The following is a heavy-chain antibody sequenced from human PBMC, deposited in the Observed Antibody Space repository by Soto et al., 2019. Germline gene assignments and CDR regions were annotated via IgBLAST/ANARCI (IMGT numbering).Heavy chain of an antibody. D-gene: IGHD2-21*02. CDR1: GGSISSGDYY. CDR2: IYNSGST. CDR3: ARVCGGDCHHGMDV. Sequence: SDTLSLTCTVSGGSISSGDYYWSWIRQHPGKGLEWIGYIYNSGSTYYNPSLKSRVTISVDTSKNQFSLKLSSVTAADTAVYNCARVCGGDCHHGMDVWRQGTTVTVSS. V-gene: IGHV4-31*03. J-gene: IGHJ6*02.